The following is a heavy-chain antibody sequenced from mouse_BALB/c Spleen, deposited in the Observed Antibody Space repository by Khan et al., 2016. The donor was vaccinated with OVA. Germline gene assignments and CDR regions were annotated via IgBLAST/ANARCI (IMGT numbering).Heavy chain of an antibody. CDR1: GYTFTSYW. Sequence: LQQPGSELVRPGASVKLSCKASGYTFTSYWMHWVKQRHGQGLEWIGNIYPGSGSTNYDEMFKSKGTLTVETSSSTAYMQLSSLTSEDSSVYYCTRGGYYGKSLFAYWGQGTLVTVSA. V-gene: IGHV1S22*01. CDR3: TRGGYYGKSLFAY. D-gene: IGHD2-1*01. J-gene: IGHJ3*01. CDR2: IYPGSGST.